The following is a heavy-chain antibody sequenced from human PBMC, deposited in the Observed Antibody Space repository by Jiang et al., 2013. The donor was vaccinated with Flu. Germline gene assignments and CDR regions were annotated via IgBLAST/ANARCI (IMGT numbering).Heavy chain of an antibody. J-gene: IGHJ6*02. D-gene: IGHD2-15*01. Sequence: CGAEVKKPGSSVKVSCKASGGTFSSYAISWVRQAPGQGLEWMGGIIPIFGTANYAQKFQGRVTITADESTSTAYMELSSLRSEDTAVYYCARAPCSGGSCYSFRDTAMVTGGMDVWGQGTTVTVSS. CDR1: GGTFSSYA. CDR2: IIPIFGTA. V-gene: IGHV1-69*01. CDR3: ARAPCSGGSCYSFRDTAMVTGGMDV.